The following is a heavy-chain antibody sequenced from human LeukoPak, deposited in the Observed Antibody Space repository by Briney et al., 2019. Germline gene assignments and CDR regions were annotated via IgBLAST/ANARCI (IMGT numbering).Heavy chain of an antibody. J-gene: IGHJ2*01. CDR3: ARTYCSSTTCPWYFDL. CDR2: IIPIFGTP. D-gene: IGHD2-2*01. V-gene: IGHV1-69*06. CDR1: GGTFNDYA. Sequence: PKASVKLSCKASGGTFNDYAITWVRQAPGQGLEWMGGIIPIFGTPNYAQKFQGRVTITADKFTTTAYMELSSLRSDDTAVYFCARTYCSSTTCPWYFDLWGRGTLVTVSS.